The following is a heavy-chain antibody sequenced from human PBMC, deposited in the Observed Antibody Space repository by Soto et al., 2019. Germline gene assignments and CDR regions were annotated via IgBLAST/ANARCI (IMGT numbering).Heavy chain of an antibody. D-gene: IGHD1-26*01. V-gene: IGHV3-23*01. J-gene: IGHJ4*02. CDR3: ARWSFLDY. CDR2: ISGSDGKT. CDR1: GFSFSSYA. Sequence: GGSLRLSCTASGFSFSSYALSWVRQAPGKGLEWVSTISGSDGKTYYADSVKGRFSISRDTSKTTLYLEMTSLRVEDTAVYYCARWSFLDYWGQGTRVTVSS.